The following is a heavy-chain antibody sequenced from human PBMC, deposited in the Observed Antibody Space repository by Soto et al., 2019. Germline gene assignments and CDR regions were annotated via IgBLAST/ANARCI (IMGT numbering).Heavy chain of an antibody. Sequence: EVQLVESGGGLVQPGVSLRLSCAASGFTLSSYWMTWVRQAPGQGLEWVDNVNQDGSEKNYVDSVKGRFTISRDYAKQSLYLQRNSLRAEDTAVYYCARQRWVQLRHFDYWGNGTRVTVSS. V-gene: IGHV3-7*03. D-gene: IGHD5-12*01. CDR2: VNQDGSEK. J-gene: IGHJ4*01. CDR1: GFTLSSYW. CDR3: ARQRWVQLRHFDY.